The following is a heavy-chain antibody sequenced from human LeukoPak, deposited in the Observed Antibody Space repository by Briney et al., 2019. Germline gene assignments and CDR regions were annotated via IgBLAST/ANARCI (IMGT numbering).Heavy chain of an antibody. Sequence: SSETLSLTCTVSGGSISSSSYYWGWLRQPPGKGLEWIGSIYYSGSTYYNPSLKSRVTISVDTSKNQFSLKLSSVTAADTAVYYCARQGYDFWSGYPNWFDPWGQGTLVTVSS. CDR2: IYYSGST. V-gene: IGHV4-39*01. J-gene: IGHJ5*02. D-gene: IGHD3-3*01. CDR1: GGSISSSSYY. CDR3: ARQGYDFWSGYPNWFDP.